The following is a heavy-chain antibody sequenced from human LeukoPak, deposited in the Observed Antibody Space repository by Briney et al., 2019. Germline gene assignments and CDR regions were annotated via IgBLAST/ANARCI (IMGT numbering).Heavy chain of an antibody. V-gene: IGHV6-1*01. J-gene: IGHJ3*02. D-gene: IGHD2-15*01. CDR1: GDSVSSNSAA. Sequence: SQTLSLTCAISGDSVSSNSAAWNWIRQSPSRGLEWLGRTYYRSKWYNDYAVSVKSRITINPDTSKNQFSLQLNSVTPEDTAVYYCARDEYCSGGSCYSGSAAFDIWGQGTMVTVSS. CDR3: ARDEYCSGGSCYSGSAAFDI. CDR2: TYYRSKWYN.